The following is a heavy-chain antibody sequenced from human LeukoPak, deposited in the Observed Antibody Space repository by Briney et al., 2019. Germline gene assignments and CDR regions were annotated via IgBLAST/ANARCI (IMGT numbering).Heavy chain of an antibody. CDR3: ARDTAAAGIDYFDY. Sequence: GASLRLSCAASGFTFSSYAMSWVRQAPGKGLEWVSSISSSSSYIYYADSVKGRFTISRDNAKNSLYLQMNSLRAEDTAVYYCARDTAAAGIDYFDYWGQGTLVTVSS. CDR2: ISSSSSYI. J-gene: IGHJ4*02. D-gene: IGHD6-13*01. V-gene: IGHV3-21*01. CDR1: GFTFSSYA.